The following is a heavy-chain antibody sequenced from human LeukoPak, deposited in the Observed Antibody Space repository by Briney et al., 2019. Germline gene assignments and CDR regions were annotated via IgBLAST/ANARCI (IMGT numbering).Heavy chain of an antibody. CDR3: ARVRRGYSGYDYLDY. J-gene: IGHJ4*02. Sequence: PESLSLTCTVSGGSISSYYWCWIQQPAGKGLEWMGRIYTSGSTNYNPSLKSRVTMSVDTSKNQFSLKLSSVTAADTAVYYCARVRRGYSGYDYLDYWGQGTLVTVSS. V-gene: IGHV4-4*07. D-gene: IGHD5-12*01. CDR2: IYTSGST. CDR1: GGSISSYY.